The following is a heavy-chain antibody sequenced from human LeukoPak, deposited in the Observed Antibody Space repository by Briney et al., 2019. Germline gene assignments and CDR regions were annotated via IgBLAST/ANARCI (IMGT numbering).Heavy chain of an antibody. CDR3: ARGVEARY. CDR1: GGSFSGYY. Sequence: PSETLSLTCAVYGGSFSGYYWSWIRQPPGKGLEWIGEINHSGSTNYNPSLKSRVTISVDTSKNQFSLKLSSVTAADTAVYYCARGVEARYWGQGTLVTVSS. CDR2: INHSGST. D-gene: IGHD5-24*01. V-gene: IGHV4-34*01. J-gene: IGHJ4*02.